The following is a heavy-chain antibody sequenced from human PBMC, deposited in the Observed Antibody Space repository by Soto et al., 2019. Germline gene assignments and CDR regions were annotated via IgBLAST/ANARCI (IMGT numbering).Heavy chain of an antibody. Sequence: PGGSLRLSCAASGFTVSSNYMSWVRQAPGKGLEWVSVIYSGGSTYYADSVKGRFTISRDNSKNTLYLQMNSLRAEDTAVYYCARAGPLAPFEYWGQGTLVTVSS. V-gene: IGHV3-66*01. CDR3: ARAGPLAPFEY. J-gene: IGHJ4*02. CDR1: GFTVSSNY. CDR2: IYSGGST.